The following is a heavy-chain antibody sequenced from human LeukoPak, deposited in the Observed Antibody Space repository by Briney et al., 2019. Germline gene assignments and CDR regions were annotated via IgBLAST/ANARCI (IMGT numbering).Heavy chain of an antibody. CDR3: TTVPTMIQLPTLAAQIIDY. V-gene: IGHV3-15*01. J-gene: IGHJ4*02. Sequence: GGSLRLSCAASGFTFSNAWMSWVRQAPGKGLEWAGRIKSKTDGGTTDYAAPVKGRFTISRDDSKNTLYLQMNSLKTEDTAVYYCTTVPTMIQLPTLAAQIIDYWGQGTLVTVSS. CDR2: IKSKTDGGTT. CDR1: GFTFSNAW. D-gene: IGHD3-22*01.